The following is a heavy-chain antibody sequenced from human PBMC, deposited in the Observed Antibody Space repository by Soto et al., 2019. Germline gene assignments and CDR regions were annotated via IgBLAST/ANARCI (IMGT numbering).Heavy chain of an antibody. V-gene: IGHV4-59*08. D-gene: IGHD2-15*01. J-gene: IGHJ4*02. CDR3: ARRTGGPLDY. CDR1: GGSISSYY. Sequence: QVQLQESGPGLVKPSETLSLTCTVSGGSISSYYWSWLRQPPGKGLEWIGHIYYSGSTNYNPSLKSRVNLSLDTSKNQFSMKLSSVTAAYTAVYYCARRTGGPLDYWGQGTMATVSS. CDR2: IYYSGST.